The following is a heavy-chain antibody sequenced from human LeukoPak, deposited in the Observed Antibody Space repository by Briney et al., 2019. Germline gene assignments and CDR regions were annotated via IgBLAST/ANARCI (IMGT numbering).Heavy chain of an antibody. CDR3: AKCSGSSCYYSGAFDN. J-gene: IGHJ4*02. CDR1: GFTFGADA. V-gene: IGHV3-23*01. D-gene: IGHD2-15*01. CDR2: ISGSADAT. Sequence: GGSLRLSCAVSGFTFGADAMSWVRQPPGKGLEWVSGISGSADATWYAGSVKGRFTISRDNSKNTVNVQMNSLRPEDTAVYYCAKCSGSSCYYSGAFDNWGQGTLVTVSS.